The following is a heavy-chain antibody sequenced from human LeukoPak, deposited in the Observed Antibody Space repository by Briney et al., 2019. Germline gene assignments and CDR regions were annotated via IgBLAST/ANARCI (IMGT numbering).Heavy chain of an antibody. J-gene: IGHJ5*02. D-gene: IGHD2-15*01. V-gene: IGHV1-2*02. CDR1: GYTFTGYY. CDR2: INPNSGGT. Sequence: ASVKVSCKASGYTFTGYYMHWVRQAPGQGLEWMGWINPNSGGTNYAQKFQGRVTMTIDTSISTAYMEMSRLTSDDTAVYYCARDFSYCSGGSCYPNYFDPWGQGTLVTVSS. CDR3: ARDFSYCSGGSCYPNYFDP.